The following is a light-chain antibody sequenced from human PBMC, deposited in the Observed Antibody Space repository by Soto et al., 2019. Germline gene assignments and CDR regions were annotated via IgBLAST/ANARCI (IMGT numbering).Light chain of an antibody. CDR1: SSNIRSNY. CDR2: RNN. J-gene: IGLJ2*01. CDR3: STWDDSLSGVI. V-gene: IGLV1-47*01. Sequence: QSVLTQPPSASGTPGQRVTISCSGSSSNIRSNYVYWYQQLPGTAPKLLINRNNQRPSGVPDRFSGSKSGTSASLAISGLRSEDEADYYCSTWDDSLSGVIFGGGTKLTVL.